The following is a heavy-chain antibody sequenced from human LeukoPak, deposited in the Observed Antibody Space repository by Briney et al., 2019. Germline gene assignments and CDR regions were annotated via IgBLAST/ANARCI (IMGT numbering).Heavy chain of an antibody. CDR3: ARDLLPGAPDYFDY. CDR1: GFTFGSDA. D-gene: IGHD2-2*01. V-gene: IGHV3-30*04. J-gene: IGHJ4*02. Sequence: AGGSLTLSCAASGFTFGSDAMHWVRQAPGKGLEWVAVIAHDETNRFYADSVKGRFTISRDNSMNTLYLRMNSLRPEDTAVYFCARDLLPGAPDYFDYWGQGTLVTVSS. CDR2: IAHDETNR.